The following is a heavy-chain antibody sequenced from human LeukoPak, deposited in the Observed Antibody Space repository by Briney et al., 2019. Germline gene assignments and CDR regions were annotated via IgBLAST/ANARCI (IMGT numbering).Heavy chain of an antibody. J-gene: IGHJ5*02. Sequence: SETLSLTCTVSGGSISSYYWSWLRQPPGKGLEGMGYIYYSGSTNYNPSLKSRVTISVDTSKNQFSLKLSSVTAADTAVYYCARSNGITMVRGVIVWFDPWGQGTLVTVSS. CDR3: ARSNGITMVRGVIVWFDP. CDR2: IYYSGST. CDR1: GGSISSYY. D-gene: IGHD3-10*01. V-gene: IGHV4-59*01.